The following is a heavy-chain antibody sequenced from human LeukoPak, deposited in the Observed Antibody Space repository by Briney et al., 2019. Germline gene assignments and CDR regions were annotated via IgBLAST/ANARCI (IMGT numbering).Heavy chain of an antibody. CDR3: ARGSGYCSGGSCYRMFDP. CDR2: IYYSGST. V-gene: IGHV4-30-4*07. D-gene: IGHD2-15*01. J-gene: IGHJ5*02. Sequence: SETLSLTCAVSGGSISSGGYSWSWIRQPPGKGLEWIGYIYYSGSTYYNPSLKSRVTISVDTSKNQFSLKLSSVTAADTAVYYCARGSGYCSGGSCYRMFDPWGQGTLVTVSS. CDR1: GGSISSGGYS.